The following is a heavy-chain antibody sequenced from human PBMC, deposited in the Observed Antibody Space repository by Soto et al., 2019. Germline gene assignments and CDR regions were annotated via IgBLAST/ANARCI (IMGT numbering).Heavy chain of an antibody. CDR3: AICFPYCSRGSCYVPLNDAFEI. CDR2: IIPIFGTA. V-gene: IGHV1-69*13. J-gene: IGHJ3*02. CDR1: GGTSSSYA. Sequence: ASVKVSCKASGGTSSSYAISWVRQAPAQGLEWMGGIIPIFGTANYAQEFQGRVTITADESTGTAYMELSSLRSEDTAVYYCAICFPYCSRGSCYVPLNDAFEISREVTMVT. D-gene: IGHD2-15*01.